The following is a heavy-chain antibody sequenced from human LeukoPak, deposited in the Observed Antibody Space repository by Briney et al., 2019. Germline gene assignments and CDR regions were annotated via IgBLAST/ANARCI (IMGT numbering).Heavy chain of an antibody. D-gene: IGHD3-3*01. Sequence: ASVKVSCKASGYTFTSYGISWVRQAPGQGLEWMGWISAYNGNTNYAQKFQGRVTITADESTSTAYMELSSLRSEDTAVYYCCRGGFLEWLPVDYYYYYGMDVWGQGTTVTVSS. CDR2: ISAYNGNT. CDR3: CRGGFLEWLPVDYYYYYGMDV. V-gene: IGHV1-18*01. J-gene: IGHJ6*02. CDR1: GYTFTSYG.